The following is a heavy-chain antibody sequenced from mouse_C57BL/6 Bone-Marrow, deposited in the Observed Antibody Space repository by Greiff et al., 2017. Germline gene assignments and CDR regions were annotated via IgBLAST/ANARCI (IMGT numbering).Heavy chain of an antibody. CDR2: IYPRGSYT. J-gene: IGHJ3*01. CDR3: ARCFIVPGAY. CDR1: GYTFTSYG. V-gene: IGHV1-81*01. Sequence: VHVKQSGAELARPGASVKLSCTASGYTFTSYGMSWVHQSTGKGLEWIGDIYPRGSYTYYNETFKGQVTMSADKSYSTAYMQLRSLTSEDSAVYYCARCFIVPGAYWGQGTLVTVSA. D-gene: IGHD2-5*01.